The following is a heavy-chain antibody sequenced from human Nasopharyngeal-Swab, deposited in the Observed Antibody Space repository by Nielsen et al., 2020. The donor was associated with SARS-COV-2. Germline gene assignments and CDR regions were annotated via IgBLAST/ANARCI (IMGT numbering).Heavy chain of an antibody. CDR3: ARSCATVGCPFDP. D-gene: IGHD2-15*01. J-gene: IGHJ5*02. Sequence: ASVKVSCKTSGYTFRDYFIHWVRQAPGQGLEWMGRISPNSGGTNFAQKFRGRVTVTRDASISTAYLELTGLTSDDTAAYYCARSCATVGCPFDPWGQGTLVTVSS. CDR1: GYTFRDYF. V-gene: IGHV1-2*06. CDR2: ISPNSGGT.